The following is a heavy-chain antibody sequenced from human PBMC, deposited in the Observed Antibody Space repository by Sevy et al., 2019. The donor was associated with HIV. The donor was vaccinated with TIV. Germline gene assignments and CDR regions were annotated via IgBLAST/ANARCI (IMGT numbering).Heavy chain of an antibody. Sequence: GWSLRLACTASGFSFSNYVMAWVRQAPGKGLEWVSSVSPTSLSTYYAESVKGRFTISRDNSKNTLYLQMNSLRAEDTAIYYCAKLHSRMIPGNGALDYWVRGTLVTVSS. V-gene: IGHV3-23*01. CDR1: GFSFSNYV. J-gene: IGHJ4*01. CDR3: AKLHSRMIPGNGALDY. D-gene: IGHD3-16*01. CDR2: VSPTSLST.